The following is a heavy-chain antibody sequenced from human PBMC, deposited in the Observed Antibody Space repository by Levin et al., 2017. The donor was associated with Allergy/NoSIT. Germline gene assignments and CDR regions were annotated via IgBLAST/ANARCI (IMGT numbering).Heavy chain of an antibody. CDR2: ISSGSSYI. CDR3: ARESRLSGAFDI. J-gene: IGHJ3*02. V-gene: IGHV3-21*01. Sequence: PGGSLRLSCAASGFTFSSYSMNWVRQAPGKGLEWVSSISSGSSYIYYADSVKGRFTISRDNAKNSLYLQMNSLRAEDTAVYYCARESRLSGAFDIWGQGTMVTVSS. D-gene: IGHD2-2*01. CDR1: GFTFSSYS.